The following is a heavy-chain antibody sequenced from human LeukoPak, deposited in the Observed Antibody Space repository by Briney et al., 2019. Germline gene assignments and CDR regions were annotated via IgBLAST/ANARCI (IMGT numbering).Heavy chain of an antibody. Sequence: SETLSLTCTVSGGSIRSSYYYWGWIRQPPGKGLEWIGSIYDSGSTYYNPSLKSRVTISVDTSKNQFSLKLNSVTAADTAVYYCASNYYDSSGYSYFDYWGQGTLVTVSS. D-gene: IGHD3-22*01. CDR3: ASNYYDSSGYSYFDY. CDR1: GGSIRSSYYY. J-gene: IGHJ4*02. CDR2: IYDSGST. V-gene: IGHV4-39*01.